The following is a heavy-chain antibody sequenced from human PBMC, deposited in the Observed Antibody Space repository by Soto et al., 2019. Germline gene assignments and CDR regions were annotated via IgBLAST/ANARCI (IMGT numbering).Heavy chain of an antibody. CDR3: ASSLPYGDYVSY. V-gene: IGHV4-30-2*01. CDR1: GGSISSGGYS. CDR2: IYHSGST. D-gene: IGHD4-17*01. J-gene: IGHJ4*02. Sequence: QLQLQESGSGLVKPSQTLSLTCAVSGGSISSGGYSWSWIRQPPGKGLEWIGYIYHSGSTYYNPSLKSRVTRSVDRSKNQFSLKLSSVTAADTAVYYCASSLPYGDYVSYWGQGTLVTVSS.